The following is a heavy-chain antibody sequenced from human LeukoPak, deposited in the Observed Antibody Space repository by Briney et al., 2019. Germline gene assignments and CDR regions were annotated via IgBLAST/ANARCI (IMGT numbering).Heavy chain of an antibody. CDR1: GYTFTSYG. J-gene: IGHJ4*02. CDR2: ISAYNGNT. D-gene: IGHD3-22*01. CDR3: ARGPITTRSHFDY. Sequence: ASVKVSRKASGYTFTSYGISWVRQAPGQGLEWMGWISAYNGNTNYAQKLQGRVTITADESTSTAYMELSSLRSEDTAVYYCARGPITTRSHFDYWGQGTLVTVSS. V-gene: IGHV1-18*01.